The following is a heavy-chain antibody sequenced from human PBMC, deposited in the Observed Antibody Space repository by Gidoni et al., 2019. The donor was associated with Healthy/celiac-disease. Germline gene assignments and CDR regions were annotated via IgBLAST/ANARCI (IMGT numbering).Heavy chain of an antibody. CDR3: ARDWRYSYKSFDY. CDR2: ISSSSIYI. V-gene: IGHV3-21*01. J-gene: IGHJ4*02. Sequence: EVHMVESGGGLVKTGGSLRLSCAASGFTFSSYSMNWVRQGPGKGLVWSSTISSSSIYIDYADSVRCRITSSSDNAKISLYLHMNSLRAEDTAVYYCARDWRYSYKSFDYWGQGTLVTVSS. D-gene: IGHD5-18*01. CDR1: GFTFSSYS.